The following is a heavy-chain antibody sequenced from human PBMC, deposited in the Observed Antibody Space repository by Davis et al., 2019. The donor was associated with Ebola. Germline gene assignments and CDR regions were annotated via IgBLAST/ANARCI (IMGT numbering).Heavy chain of an antibody. CDR3: ARELYYYYYYGMDV. V-gene: IGHV3-74*01. Sequence: GESLKISCAASGFTFSSHWMHWVRQAPGKGLVWVSRINSDGSSTSYADSVKGRFTISRDNAKNTLYLQMNSLRAEDTAVYYCARELYYYYYYGMDVWGQGTTVTVSS. CDR1: GFTFSSHW. J-gene: IGHJ6*02. CDR2: INSDGSST.